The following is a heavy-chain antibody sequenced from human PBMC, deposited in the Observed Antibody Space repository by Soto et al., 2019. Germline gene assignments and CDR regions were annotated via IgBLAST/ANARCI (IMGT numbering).Heavy chain of an antibody. V-gene: IGHV3-7*01. CDR1: GFTFFRYC. Sequence: PGGSXRLSCASSGFTFFRYCMFWVRQAPGKGLEWVANLKRDGSEKYFLESVKGRFTMYRDNAKNSFYMQMNNLTAEDTDVYFCERIGIRATFTDIWGQGTSVTVSS. D-gene: IGHD3-16*01. J-gene: IGHJ4*02. CDR2: LKRDGSEK. CDR3: ERIGIRATFTDI.